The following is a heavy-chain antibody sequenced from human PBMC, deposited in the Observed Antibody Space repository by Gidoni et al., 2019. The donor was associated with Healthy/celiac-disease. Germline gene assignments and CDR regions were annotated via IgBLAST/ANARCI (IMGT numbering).Heavy chain of an antibody. CDR2: ISGSGGST. V-gene: IGHV3-23*01. D-gene: IGHD2-15*01. CDR1: GLTFSSYA. Sequence: EVQLLESGGGLVQPGGSLSLSCAAPGLTFSSYAMRWVRQAPGKGLEWVSAISGSGGSTYYADSVKGRFTISRDNSKNTLYLQMNSLRAEDTAVYYCAKYHDTVVSGIAWGQGTLVTVSS. J-gene: IGHJ5*02. CDR3: AKYHDTVVSGIA.